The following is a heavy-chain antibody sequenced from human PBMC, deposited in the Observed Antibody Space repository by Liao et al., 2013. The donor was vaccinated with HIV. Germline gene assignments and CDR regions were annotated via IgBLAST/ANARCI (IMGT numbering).Heavy chain of an antibody. CDR3: ARVCPPWYFDY. J-gene: IGHJ4*02. CDR1: GASFNNDYY. Sequence: QVQLQESGPGLVKPSQTLSLTCIVSGASFNNDYYWSWIRQPAGKGLEWIGRIFTSGSTIYNPSLKSRVTISIDTSKNQFSLNLSSVTAADTAVYYCARVCPPWYFDYWGQGTLVIVSS. V-gene: IGHV4-61*02. CDR2: IFTSGST.